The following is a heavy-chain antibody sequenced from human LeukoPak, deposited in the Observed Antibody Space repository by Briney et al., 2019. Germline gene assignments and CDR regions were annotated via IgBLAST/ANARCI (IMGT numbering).Heavy chain of an antibody. CDR3: ARLGYYYDSSGYLPS. CDR2: IYTSGST. V-gene: IGHV4-4*07. CDR1: GGSLISYY. J-gene: IGHJ5*02. D-gene: IGHD3-22*01. Sequence: SETLSLTCTVSGGSLISYYWSWVRQPAGKGLEWIGRIYTSGSTNYNPSLKSRVTISVDTSKNQFSLKLSSVTAADTAVSYCARLGYYYDSSGYLPSWGQGTLVTVSS.